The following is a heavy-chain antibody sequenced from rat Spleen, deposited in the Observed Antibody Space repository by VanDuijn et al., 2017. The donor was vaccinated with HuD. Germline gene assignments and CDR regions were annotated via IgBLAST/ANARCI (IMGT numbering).Heavy chain of an antibody. J-gene: IGHJ2*01. V-gene: IGHV5-20*01. CDR1: GFTFSNYD. D-gene: IGHD1-11*01. CDR3: TTAGTEGIRVDY. Sequence: EVQLVESGGGLVQPGRSMKLSCAASGFTFSNYDMAWVRQAPTKGLEWVASISYDGSSTYYRDSVKGRFTISRDNAKSTLYLQMDSLRSEDTATYYCTTAGTEGIRVDYWGQGVMVTVSS. CDR2: ISYDGSST.